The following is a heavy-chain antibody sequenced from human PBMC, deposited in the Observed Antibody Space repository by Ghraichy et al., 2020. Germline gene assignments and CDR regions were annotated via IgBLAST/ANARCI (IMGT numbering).Heavy chain of an antibody. CDR2: IYPGDSDT. CDR3: ARRGDIVVVPAAMWGAFDI. Sequence: GESLNISCKGSGYSFTNYWIGWVRQMPGKGLEWMGIIYPGDSDTRYSPSFQGQVTISADKSISTAYLQWSSLKASDTAMYYCARRGDIVVVPAAMWGAFDIWGQGTMVTVSS. CDR1: GYSFTNYW. V-gene: IGHV5-51*01. J-gene: IGHJ3*02. D-gene: IGHD2-2*01.